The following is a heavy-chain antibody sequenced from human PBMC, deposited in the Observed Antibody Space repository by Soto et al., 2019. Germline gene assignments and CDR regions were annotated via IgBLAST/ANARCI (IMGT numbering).Heavy chain of an antibody. Sequence: EVQLLESGGGLVQPGGSLRLSCAASGFTFSTYTMSWVRQAPGKGMECVSAISGTGGSSSYTDPVTGRFTISRDNSKNTLSLQMDSLRAEDTARYYCAKRAVAGRNWYFDLWGRGTLVTVSS. CDR3: AKRAVAGRNWYFDL. CDR1: GFTFSTYT. V-gene: IGHV3-23*01. J-gene: IGHJ2*01. D-gene: IGHD6-19*01. CDR2: ISGTGGSS.